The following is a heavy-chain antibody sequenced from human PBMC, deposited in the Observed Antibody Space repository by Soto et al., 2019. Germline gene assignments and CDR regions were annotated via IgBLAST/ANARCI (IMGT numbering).Heavy chain of an antibody. V-gene: IGHV3-53*01. CDR3: ARGSTDSYPGSRIFDF. Sequence: PGGSLRLSCAASGFTVSSNYMSWVRQAPGKGLEWVSIIYSGGSTYYADSVRGRFTISRDNSKNTLYLQMSSLRAEDSAVYYCARGSTDSYPGSRIFDFWGRGTLVTVSS. CDR2: IYSGGST. CDR1: GFTVSSNY. D-gene: IGHD3-10*01. J-gene: IGHJ4*02.